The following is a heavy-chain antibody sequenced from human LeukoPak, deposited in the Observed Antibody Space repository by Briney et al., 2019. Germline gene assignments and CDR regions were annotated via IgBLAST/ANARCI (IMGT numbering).Heavy chain of an antibody. V-gene: IGHV3-21*01. Sequence: GGSLRLSCAASGFTFSSYSVNWVRQAPGKGLEWVSSISSSSSSIYYADSVKGRFTISRDNAKNSLYLQMNSLRAEDTAVYYCARGHSSSWYYFDYRGQGTLVTVSS. D-gene: IGHD6-13*01. CDR1: GFTFSSYS. CDR2: ISSSSSSI. J-gene: IGHJ4*02. CDR3: ARGHSSSWYYFDY.